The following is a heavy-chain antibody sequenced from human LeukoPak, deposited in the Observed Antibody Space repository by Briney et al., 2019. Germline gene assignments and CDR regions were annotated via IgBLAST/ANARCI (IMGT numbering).Heavy chain of an antibody. CDR1: GYSISSGYY. D-gene: IGHD2-15*01. CDR2: IYHSGST. Sequence: SETLSLTCTVSGYSISSGYYWGWIRQPPGKGLEWIGSIYHSGSTYYNPSLKSRVTISVDTSKNQFSLKLSSVTAADTAVYYCARHGIKRGYCSGGSCSSSGFDYWGQGTLVTVSS. CDR3: ARHGIKRGYCSGGSCSSSGFDY. J-gene: IGHJ4*02. V-gene: IGHV4-38-2*02.